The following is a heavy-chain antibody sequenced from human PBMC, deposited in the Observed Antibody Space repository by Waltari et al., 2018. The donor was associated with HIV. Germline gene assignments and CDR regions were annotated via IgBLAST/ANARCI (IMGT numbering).Heavy chain of an antibody. CDR1: GGTFSSYA. Sequence: QVQLVQSGAEVKKPGSSVKVSCQASGGTFSSYAIGWVRQAPGPGLEWMGGIIPIFGTANYAQKFQGRVTITADESTSTAYMELSSLRSEDTAVYYCARGAQRYYYDSSGYYKIDAFDIWGQGTMVTVSS. D-gene: IGHD3-22*01. V-gene: IGHV1-69*12. CDR2: IIPIFGTA. J-gene: IGHJ3*02. CDR3: ARGAQRYYYDSSGYYKIDAFDI.